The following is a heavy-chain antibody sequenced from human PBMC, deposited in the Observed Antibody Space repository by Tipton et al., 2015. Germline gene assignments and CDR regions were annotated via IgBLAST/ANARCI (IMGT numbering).Heavy chain of an antibody. CDR1: GYTFSSYW. Sequence: QLVQSGAEVKKPGESLKISCQGSGYTFSSYWIAWVRQMPGKGLEWMGIIYPGDSETRYSTSFEGHVTISADKSISTAYLQWSSLKASDTAMYYCGRRGHTTMMTTFGLNIWGQGTVVTVSS. V-gene: IGHV5-51*01. CDR2: IYPGDSET. CDR3: GRRGHTTMMTTFGLNI. D-gene: IGHD5-18*01. J-gene: IGHJ3*02.